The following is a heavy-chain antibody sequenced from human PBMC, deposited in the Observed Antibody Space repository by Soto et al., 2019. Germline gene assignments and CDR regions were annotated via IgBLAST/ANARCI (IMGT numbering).Heavy chain of an antibody. CDR2: FSHSGTT. V-gene: IGHV4-38-2*02. J-gene: IGHJ4*02. CDR1: GYSIRSGYY. D-gene: IGHD2-21*02. CDR3: ARDNCGGDCHFDY. Sequence: LSLTCDVSGYSIRSGYYWGWIRQPPGKGLEWIGSFSHSGTTFYNPSLKSRVTISLHTSRNQFSLKLTSMTATDTAVCFCARDNCGGDCHFDYWGQGTLVTVSS.